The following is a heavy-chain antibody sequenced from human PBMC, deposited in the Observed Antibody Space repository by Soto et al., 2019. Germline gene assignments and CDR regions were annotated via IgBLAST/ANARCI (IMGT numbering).Heavy chain of an antibody. CDR2: IYWDDDK. J-gene: IGHJ4*02. Sequence: SGPTLVNPTQTLTLTCTFSGFSLSTSGVGVGWIRQPPGKALEWLALIYWDDDKRYSPSLKSRLTITKDTSKNQVVLTMTNMDPVDTATYCGAHRYYCGSRSYPFDYWGQGTLVTVSS. CDR3: AHRYYCGSRSYPFDY. CDR1: GFSLSTSGVG. D-gene: IGHD3-10*01. V-gene: IGHV2-5*02.